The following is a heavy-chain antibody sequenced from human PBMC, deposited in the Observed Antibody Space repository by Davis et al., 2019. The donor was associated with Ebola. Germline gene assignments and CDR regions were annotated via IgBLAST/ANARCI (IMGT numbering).Heavy chain of an antibody. CDR3: ARAPIIAARRSGVYDY. D-gene: IGHD6-6*01. Sequence: PSETLSLTCIVSGGSISSYYWSWIRQPAGKGLEWIGYIYYSGSTNYNPSLKSRVTISVDTSKNQFSLKLSSVTAADTAVYYCARAPIIAARRSGVYDYWGQGTLVTVSS. CDR1: GGSISSYY. CDR2: IYYSGST. V-gene: IGHV4-59*01. J-gene: IGHJ4*02.